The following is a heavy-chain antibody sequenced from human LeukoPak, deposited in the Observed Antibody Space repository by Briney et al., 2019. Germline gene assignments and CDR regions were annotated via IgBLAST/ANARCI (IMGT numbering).Heavy chain of an antibody. J-gene: IGHJ4*02. Sequence: PGGSLRLSCAASGFTFSSYAMSWVRQAPGKGLEWVSAISGSGGSTYYADSVKGRFTISRDNSKNTLYLQMNSLRAEDTAVYYCAKDRFEVVPAATDYFDYWGQGTLVTVSS. D-gene: IGHD2-2*01. CDR3: AKDRFEVVPAATDYFDY. CDR1: GFTFSSYA. V-gene: IGHV3-23*01. CDR2: ISGSGGST.